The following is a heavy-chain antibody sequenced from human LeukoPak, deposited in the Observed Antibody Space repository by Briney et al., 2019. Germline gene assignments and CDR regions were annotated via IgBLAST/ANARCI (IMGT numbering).Heavy chain of an antibody. CDR1: GFTFSSYG. CDR3: AKELWFGELLHYYYYMGV. CDR2: IRYDGSNK. J-gene: IGHJ6*03. Sequence: PGGSLRLSCAASGFTFSSYGMHWVRQAPGKGLEWVAFIRYDGSNKYYADSVKGRFTISRDNSKNTLYLQMNSLRAEDTAVYYCAKELWFGELLHYYYYMGVWGKGTTVTVSS. V-gene: IGHV3-30*02. D-gene: IGHD3-10*01.